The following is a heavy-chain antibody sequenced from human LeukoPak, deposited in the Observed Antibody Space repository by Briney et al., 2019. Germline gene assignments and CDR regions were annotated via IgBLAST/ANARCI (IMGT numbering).Heavy chain of an antibody. V-gene: IGHV3-23*01. Sequence: GGSLRLSCAASGFTFSSYAMSWVRQAPGKGLEWVSAISGSGSGGSTYYADSVKGRFTISRDNAKNSLYLQMNSLRVEDTAVYYCARVAKYYYGSETYYFFEHWGQGTPVTASS. CDR2: ISGSGSGGST. J-gene: IGHJ4*02. D-gene: IGHD3-10*01. CDR3: ARVAKYYYGSETYYFFEH. CDR1: GFTFSSYA.